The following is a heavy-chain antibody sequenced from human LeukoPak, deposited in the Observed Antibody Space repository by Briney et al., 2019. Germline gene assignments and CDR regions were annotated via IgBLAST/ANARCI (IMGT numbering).Heavy chain of an antibody. V-gene: IGHV3-33*01. CDR3: AREGRYYDSSGYYDY. CDR1: GFTFSSYG. Sequence: GRSLRLSCAASGFTFSSYGMHWVRQAPGKGLEWVAVIWYDGSNKYYADSVKGRFTISRDNSKNTLYLQMNSLRAEDTAVYYCAREGRYYDSSGYYDYWGQGTLVTVSS. J-gene: IGHJ4*02. D-gene: IGHD3-22*01. CDR2: IWYDGSNK.